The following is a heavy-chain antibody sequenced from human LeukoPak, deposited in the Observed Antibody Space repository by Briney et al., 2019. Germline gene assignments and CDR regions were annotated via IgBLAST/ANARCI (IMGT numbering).Heavy chain of an antibody. J-gene: IGHJ4*02. CDR3: AREGNYCSGGSCYTGRFDY. CDR1: GGTFSSYA. V-gene: IGHV1-69*01. Sequence: SVKVSCKASGGTFSSYAISWVRQAPGQGLEWMGGIIPIFGTANYAQKFQGRVTITADESTSTAYMELSSLRSEDTAVYYCAREGNYCSGGSCYTGRFDYWGQGALVTVSS. CDR2: IIPIFGTA. D-gene: IGHD2-15*01.